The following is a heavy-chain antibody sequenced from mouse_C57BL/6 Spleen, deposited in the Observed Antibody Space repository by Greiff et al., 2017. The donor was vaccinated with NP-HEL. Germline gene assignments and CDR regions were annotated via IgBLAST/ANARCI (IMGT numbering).Heavy chain of an antibody. CDR3: ASDYYGSTYAMDY. CDR2: INPNNGGT. J-gene: IGHJ4*01. CDR1: GYTFTDYN. V-gene: IGHV1-22*01. D-gene: IGHD1-1*01. Sequence: EVKLMESGPELVKPGASVKMSCKASGYTFTDYNMHWVKQSHGKSLEWIGYINPNNGGTSYNQKFKGKATLTVNKSSSTAYMELRSLSSEDSAVYYCASDYYGSTYAMDYWGQGTSVTVSS.